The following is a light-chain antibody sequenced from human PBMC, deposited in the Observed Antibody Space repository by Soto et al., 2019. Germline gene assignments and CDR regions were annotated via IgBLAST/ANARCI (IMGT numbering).Light chain of an antibody. CDR3: SSYTTSTTWV. CDR2: EVS. V-gene: IGLV2-14*01. CDR1: SSDVGYYNY. Sequence: QSALTQPASASGSPGQSITISCTGTSSDVGYYNYVSWFQQHPGKAPKLMIYEVSNRPSGVSNRFSGSKSGNTASLTISGLQAEDEADYYCSSYTTSTTWVFGGGTKLTVL. J-gene: IGLJ3*02.